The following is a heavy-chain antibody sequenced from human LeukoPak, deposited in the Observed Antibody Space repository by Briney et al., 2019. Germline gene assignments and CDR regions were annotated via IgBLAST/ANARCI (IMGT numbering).Heavy chain of an antibody. J-gene: IGHJ4*02. D-gene: IGHD7-27*01. V-gene: IGHV1-3*02. CDR1: GYTFTSYA. Sequence: ASVKVSCKASGYTFTSYAMHWVRQAPGQRLEWMGWSNAGNGNTKYSQEFQGRVTITRDTSASTAYMELSSLRSEDMAVYYCANGYGNWGSDGGRYWGQRTLVTVSS. CDR3: ANGYGNWGSDGGRY. CDR2: SNAGNGNT.